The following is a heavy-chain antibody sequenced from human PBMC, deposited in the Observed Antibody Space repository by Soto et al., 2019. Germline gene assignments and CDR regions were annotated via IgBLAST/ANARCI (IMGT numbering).Heavy chain of an antibody. D-gene: IGHD4-17*01. CDR3: AREGYGDYVDYFDY. V-gene: IGHV3-7*01. Sequence: GGSLRLSCAASGFTFSSYWMSWVRQAPGKGLEWVANIKQDGSEKYYVDSVKGRFTISRDNAKNSLYLQMNSLRAEDTAVYYCAREGYGDYVDYFDYWGQGTLVTVSS. J-gene: IGHJ4*02. CDR2: IKQDGSEK. CDR1: GFTFSSYW.